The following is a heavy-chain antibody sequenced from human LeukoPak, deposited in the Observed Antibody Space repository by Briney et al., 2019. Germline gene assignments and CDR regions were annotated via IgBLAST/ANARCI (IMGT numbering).Heavy chain of an antibody. D-gene: IGHD3-10*01. CDR3: ARAVVRGVKGDWFDP. CDR1: GGSISSYY. J-gene: IGHJ5*02. V-gene: IGHV4-59*01. Sequence: SETLSLTCTVSGGSISSYYWSWIRQPPGKGLEWIGYIYYSGSTNYNPSLKSRVTISVDTSKNQFSLKLSSVTAADTAVYYCARAVVRGVKGDWFDPWGQGTLVTVSS. CDR2: IYYSGST.